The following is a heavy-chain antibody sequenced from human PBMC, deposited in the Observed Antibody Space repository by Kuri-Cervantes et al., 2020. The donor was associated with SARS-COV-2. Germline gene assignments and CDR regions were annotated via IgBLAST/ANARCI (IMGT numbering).Heavy chain of an antibody. D-gene: IGHD1-26*01. J-gene: IGHJ3*02. CDR3: ARKRSGSYLRLAAFDI. CDR1: GGPLNNYV. Sequence: SVKVSCKASGGPLNNYVINWVRQAPGQGLEWMGRIIPILGIANYAQKFQGRVTITADKSTSTAYMELSSLRSEDTAVYYCARKRSGSYLRLAAFDIWGQGTMVTVSS. V-gene: IGHV1-69*04. CDR2: IIPILGIA.